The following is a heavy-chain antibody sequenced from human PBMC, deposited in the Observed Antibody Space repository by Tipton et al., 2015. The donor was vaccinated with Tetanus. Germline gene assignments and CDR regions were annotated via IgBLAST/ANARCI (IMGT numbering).Heavy chain of an antibody. Sequence: QLVQSGAEVKKPGESLKISCKASGHNSRSYWVSWVRQMPGKGLEWMGIISPGDSDATYNPSFQGQVTISADKSISTAYLQWTSLKPSDTAIYFCARLPKHYSASGSTWGQGTLVTVSS. CDR3: ARLPKHYSASGST. CDR2: ISPGDSDA. CDR1: GHNSRSYW. J-gene: IGHJ5*02. D-gene: IGHD3-10*01. V-gene: IGHV5-51*01.